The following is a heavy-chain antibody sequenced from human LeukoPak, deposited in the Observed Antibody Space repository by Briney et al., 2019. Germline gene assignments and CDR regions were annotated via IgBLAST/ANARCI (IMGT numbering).Heavy chain of an antibody. CDR2: INPSGGST. CDR3: ARNIVVVPSDQLYFDY. J-gene: IGHJ4*02. Sequence: ASVKVSCKASGYTFTSYYMHWVRQATGQGLEWMGIINPSGGSTSYAQKFQGRVTMTRDTSTSTVYMELSSLRSEDTAVYYCARNIVVVPSDQLYFDYWGQGTLVTVSS. D-gene: IGHD2-2*01. CDR1: GYTFTSYY. V-gene: IGHV1-46*01.